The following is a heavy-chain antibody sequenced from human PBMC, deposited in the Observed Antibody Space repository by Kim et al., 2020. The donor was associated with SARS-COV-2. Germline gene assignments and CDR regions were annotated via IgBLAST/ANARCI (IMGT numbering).Heavy chain of an antibody. CDR2: IYYSGST. D-gene: IGHD5-12*01. V-gene: IGHV4-59*13. J-gene: IGHJ4*02. CDR3: AREMATIFSVRKGSGYFDY. Sequence: SETLSLTCTVSGGSISSYYWSWIRQPPGKGLEWIGYIYYSGSTNYNPSLKSRVTISVDTSKNQFSLKLSSVTAADTAVYYCAREMATIFSVRKGSGYFDYWGQGTLVTVSS. CDR1: GGSISSYY.